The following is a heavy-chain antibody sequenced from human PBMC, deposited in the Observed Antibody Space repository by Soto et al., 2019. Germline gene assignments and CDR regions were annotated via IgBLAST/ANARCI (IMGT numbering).Heavy chain of an antibody. CDR1: GGSFSSYH. J-gene: IGHJ4*02. CDR3: ARHRGMGLFDY. CDR2: IYYSGTT. Sequence: SETLSLTCAVYGGSFSSYHWTWIRQAPGKGLEWIGNIYYSGTTNYNPSLKSRVTISIDTSKKQFSLKLSSVTAADTAVYYCARHRGMGLFDYWGQGTLVTVSS. D-gene: IGHD2-8*01. V-gene: IGHV4-59*08.